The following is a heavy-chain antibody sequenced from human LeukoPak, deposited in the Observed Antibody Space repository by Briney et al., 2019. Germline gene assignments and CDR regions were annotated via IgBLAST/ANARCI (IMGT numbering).Heavy chain of an antibody. V-gene: IGHV3-7*01. CDR1: GFTFSNYW. CDR3: VRDRGYCSGGTCYALWDY. Sequence: PGGSLRLSCAASGFTFSNYWMTWVRQAPGKGLEWVAHIKEDGGEKHYVDPVKGRFTISRDNAKNSLYLQMNSLRAEDTAMYYCVRDRGYCSGGTCYALWDYWGQGTLSPSPQ. J-gene: IGHJ4*02. D-gene: IGHD2-15*01. CDR2: IKEDGGEK.